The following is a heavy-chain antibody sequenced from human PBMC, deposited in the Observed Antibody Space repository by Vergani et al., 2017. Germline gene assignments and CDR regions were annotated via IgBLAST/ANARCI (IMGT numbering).Heavy chain of an antibody. J-gene: IGHJ4*02. Sequence: VQLVESGGGVVQPGRSLRLSCAASGFTFSSYGMHWVRQAPGKGLEWVAVIWYDGSNKYYADSVKGRFTISRDNSKNTLYLQMNSLRAEDTAVYYCERGYMGSRTNYYIDYWGQGTLVTVSS. CDR2: IWYDGSNK. D-gene: IGHD5-12*01. V-gene: IGHV3-33*01. CDR3: ERGYMGSRTNYYIDY. CDR1: GFTFSSYG.